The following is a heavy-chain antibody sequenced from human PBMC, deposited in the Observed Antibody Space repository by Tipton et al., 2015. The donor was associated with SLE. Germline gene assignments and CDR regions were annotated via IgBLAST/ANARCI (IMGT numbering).Heavy chain of an antibody. CDR3: ATTGTYLYYFDY. Sequence: GSLRLSCAASGFSFDDYTMHWVRQAPGRGLEWVSLITWDGAFTYYADSVKGRFTISRDNSKNSLYLEMNSLRGEDTALYYCATTGTYLYYFDYWGQGTLVTVSS. CDR1: GFSFDDYT. J-gene: IGHJ4*02. D-gene: IGHD1-26*01. CDR2: ITWDGAFT. V-gene: IGHV3-43*01.